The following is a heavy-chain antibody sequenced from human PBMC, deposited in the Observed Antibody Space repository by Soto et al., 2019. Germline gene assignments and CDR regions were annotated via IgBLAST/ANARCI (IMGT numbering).Heavy chain of an antibody. Sequence: SGPTLVNPTQTLTLTCTFSGFSLSTSGMCVSWIRQPPGKALEWLALIDWDDDKYYSTSLKTRLTISKDTSKNQVVLTMTNMDPVDTATYYCARMGIYYDSSGLTNYYFDYWGQGTLVTVSS. CDR3: ARMGIYYDSSGLTNYYFDY. V-gene: IGHV2-70*01. J-gene: IGHJ4*02. D-gene: IGHD3-22*01. CDR1: GFSLSTSGMC. CDR2: IDWDDDK.